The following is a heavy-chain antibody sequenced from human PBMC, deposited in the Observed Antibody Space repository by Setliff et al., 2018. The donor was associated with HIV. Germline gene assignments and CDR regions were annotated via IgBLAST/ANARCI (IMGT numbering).Heavy chain of an antibody. CDR2: ISNSGST. V-gene: IGHV4-31*03. CDR3: ARGGSRGSWYWDY. J-gene: IGHJ4*02. CDR1: GGSISSGGHY. Sequence: SETLSLTCSVSGGSISSGGHYWNWIRQHPGRGLEWIGYISNSGSTYYNPSLKGRLTISVDPSKNHFSLNLTSVTAADTAVYYCARGGSRGSWYWDYWGQGTLVTVSS. D-gene: IGHD6-13*01.